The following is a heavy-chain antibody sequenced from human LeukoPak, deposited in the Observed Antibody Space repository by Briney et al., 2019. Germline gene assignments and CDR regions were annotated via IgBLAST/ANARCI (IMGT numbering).Heavy chain of an antibody. CDR1: GFSLRSYW. J-gene: IGHJ4*02. Sequence: PGGSLRLSCAVSGFSLRSYWMHWVRQAPGKGLEWVSVIYSGGSTYYADSVKGRFATSRDNSKNTLYLQMNSLRAEDTAVYYCARVGDYYDSEGLDYWGQGTLVTVSS. CDR2: IYSGGST. CDR3: ARVGDYYDSEGLDY. D-gene: IGHD3-22*01. V-gene: IGHV3-53*01.